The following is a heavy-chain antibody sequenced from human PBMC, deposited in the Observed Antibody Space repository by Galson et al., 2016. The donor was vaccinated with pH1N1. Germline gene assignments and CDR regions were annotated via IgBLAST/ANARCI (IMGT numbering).Heavy chain of an antibody. CDR1: GCTFTNFG. CDR2: INLKNGNT. J-gene: IGHJ4*02. D-gene: IGHD3-16*01. CDR3: ARDGVMDY. Sequence: SVKVSCKASGCTFTNFGVSWVRQAPGQGLEWMGWINLKNGNTNYAQKVQGRVTMTTDTSTSTAYMELSSLRSDDTAVYYCARDGVMDYWGQGTLVTVSS. V-gene: IGHV1-18*01.